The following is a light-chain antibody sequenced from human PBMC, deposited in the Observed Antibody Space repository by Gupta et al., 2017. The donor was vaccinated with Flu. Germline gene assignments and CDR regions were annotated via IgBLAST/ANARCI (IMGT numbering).Light chain of an antibody. V-gene: IGLV1-44*01. CDR2: DNN. CDR3: AAWDDSLNGHYV. CDR1: SSNIGTNA. Sequence: QSVLPQPPSASGTPGQRVTISCSGSSSNIGTNAVHWYQQVPGTAPKLLIYDNNQRPSGVPDRFSGSKSGTSASRAISGLQSEDEADYYCAAWDDSLNGHYVFGTGTEVTVL. J-gene: IGLJ1*01.